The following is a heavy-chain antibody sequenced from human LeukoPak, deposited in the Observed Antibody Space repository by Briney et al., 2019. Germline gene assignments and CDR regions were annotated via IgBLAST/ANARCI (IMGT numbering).Heavy chain of an antibody. D-gene: IGHD3-16*02. V-gene: IGHV3-74*01. CDR2: INSDGSST. Sequence: GGSLRLSCAASGFTFSSYWMHWVRQAPGKGLVWVSRINSDGSSTSYADSVKGRFTISRDNAKNSMYLQMNSLRIEDTALYYCSKDISAGGLDVWGPGTPVTVSS. CDR3: SKDISAGGLDV. J-gene: IGHJ6*02. CDR1: GFTFSSYW.